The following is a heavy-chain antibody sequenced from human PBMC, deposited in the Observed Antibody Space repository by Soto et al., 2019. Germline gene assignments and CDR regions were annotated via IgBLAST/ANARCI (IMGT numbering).Heavy chain of an antibody. CDR1: AGSMNNHY. J-gene: IGHJ4*02. D-gene: IGHD5-12*01. CDR2: IYYIGGT. V-gene: IGHV4-59*11. Sequence: QVQLQESGPGLVKPSETLSLTCTVSAGSMNNHYWSWIRQPPGKGLEWIGYIYYIGGTNYNPSLKSQVTISADTSKNQFSLKLTSVTAADTAVYYCARGLGKFDYWGQGTLVTVSS. CDR3: ARGLGKFDY.